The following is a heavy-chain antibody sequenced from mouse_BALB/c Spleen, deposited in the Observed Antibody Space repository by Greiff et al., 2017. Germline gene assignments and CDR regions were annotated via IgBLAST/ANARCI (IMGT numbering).Heavy chain of an antibody. CDR3: ASYGWFAY. CDR1: GFTFSSYG. CDR2: INSNGGST. V-gene: IGHV5-6-3*01. D-gene: IGHD1-1*01. Sequence: EVKLVESGGGLVQPGGSLKLSCAASGFTFSSYGMSWVRQTPDKRLELVATINSNGGSTYYPDSVKGRFTISRDNAKNTLYLQMSSLKSEDTAMYYCASYGWFAYWGQGTLVTVSA. J-gene: IGHJ3*01.